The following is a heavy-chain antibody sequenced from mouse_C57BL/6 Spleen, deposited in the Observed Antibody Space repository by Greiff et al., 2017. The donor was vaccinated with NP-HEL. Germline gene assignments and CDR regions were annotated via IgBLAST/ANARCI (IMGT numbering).Heavy chain of an antibody. D-gene: IGHD1-1*01. J-gene: IGHJ2*01. CDR2: IYPGDGDT. CDR3: ASPYYGRSRYYFDS. CDR1: GYAFSSSW. V-gene: IGHV1-82*01. Sequence: QVQLQQSGPELVKPGASVKISCKASGYAFSSSWMNWVKQRPGKGLEWIGRIYPGDGDTTYNGKFKGKATLTADKSSSTAYMQLSSLTSEDSAVYFCASPYYGRSRYYFDSWGQGTTLTVAS.